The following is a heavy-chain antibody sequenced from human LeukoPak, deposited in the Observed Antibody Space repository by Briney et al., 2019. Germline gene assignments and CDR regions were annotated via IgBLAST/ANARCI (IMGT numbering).Heavy chain of an antibody. CDR2: IYYSGST. J-gene: IGHJ4*02. Sequence: SETLSLTCTVSGGSISSSSYYWGWIRQPPGKGLEWIGSIYYSGSTYYNPSLKSRVTISVDTSKSQFSLKLSSVTAADTAVYYCARRPTGDLSYYFDYWGQGTLVTVSS. V-gene: IGHV4-39*01. D-gene: IGHD7-27*01. CDR3: ARRPTGDLSYYFDY. CDR1: GGSISSSSYY.